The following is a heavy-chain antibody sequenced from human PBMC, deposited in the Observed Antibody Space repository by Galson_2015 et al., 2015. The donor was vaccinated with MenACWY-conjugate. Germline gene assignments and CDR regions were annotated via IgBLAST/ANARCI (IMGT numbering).Heavy chain of an antibody. CDR1: GGSISSSSYY. D-gene: IGHD6-13*01. CDR2: IYYSGST. J-gene: IGHJ4*02. CDR3: ARHPKSSHHDY. V-gene: IGHV4-39*01. Sequence: SETLSLTCTVSGGSISSSSYYWGWIRQPPGKGLEWIGSIYYSGSTYYNPSLKSRVTISVDTSKNQFSLKLSSVTAADTAVYYCARHPKSSHHDYWGQGTLVTVSS.